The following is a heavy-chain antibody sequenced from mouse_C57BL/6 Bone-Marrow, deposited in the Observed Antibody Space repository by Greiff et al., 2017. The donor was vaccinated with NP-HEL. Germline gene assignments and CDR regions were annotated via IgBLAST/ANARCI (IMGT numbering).Heavy chain of an antibody. CDR2: IWSGGST. J-gene: IGHJ3*01. Sequence: VKLVESGPGLVQPSQSLSITCTVSGFSLTSYGVHWVRQSPGKGLEWLGVIWSGGSTDYNAAFISRLSISKDNSKSQVFFKMNSLQADDTAIYYCARLYSNRFAYWGQGTLVTVSA. CDR1: GFSLTSYG. D-gene: IGHD2-5*01. V-gene: IGHV2-2*01. CDR3: ARLYSNRFAY.